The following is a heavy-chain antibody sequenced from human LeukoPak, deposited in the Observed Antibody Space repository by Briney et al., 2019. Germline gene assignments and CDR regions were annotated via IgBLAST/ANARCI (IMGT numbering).Heavy chain of an antibody. CDR1: GYTFTSYD. D-gene: IGHD3-22*01. Sequence: ASVKVSCKASGYTFTSYDINWVRQATGQGLEWMGWMNPNSGNTGYAQKFQGRVTMTRNTSISTAYMELSSLRSEDTAVYYCARGDYYDSSGYLAAISAYWGQGTLVTVSS. J-gene: IGHJ4*02. CDR2: MNPNSGNT. CDR3: ARGDYYDSSGYLAAISAY. V-gene: IGHV1-8*01.